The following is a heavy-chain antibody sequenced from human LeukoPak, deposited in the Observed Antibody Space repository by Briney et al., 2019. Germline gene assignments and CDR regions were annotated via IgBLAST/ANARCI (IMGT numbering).Heavy chain of an antibody. V-gene: IGHV4-30-4*07. Sequence: SETLSLTCAVSGGSISSGSYSWSWIRQPPGKGLEWMGDIFYSRSTYDNPSLMSRLTISVDTSKNQFPRKLSSVTAADPAVYYCARGSGYEYFDYWGQGNLVTVSS. CDR2: IFYSRST. CDR1: GGSISSGSYS. CDR3: ARGSGYEYFDY. D-gene: IGHD5-12*01. J-gene: IGHJ4*02.